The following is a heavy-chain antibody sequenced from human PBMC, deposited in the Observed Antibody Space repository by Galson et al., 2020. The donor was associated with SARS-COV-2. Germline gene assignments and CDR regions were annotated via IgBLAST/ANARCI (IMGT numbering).Heavy chain of an antibody. J-gene: IGHJ4*02. CDR1: GGSISSYY. V-gene: IGHV4-59*01. CDR2: IYYSWST. Sequence: SETLSLTCTVSGGSISSYYWSWIRQPPGKGLEWIGYIYYSWSTNYNPSLKSRVTISVDTSKNQFSLKLSSVTAADTAVYYCASLNWNDGRVDYWGQGTLVTVSS. D-gene: IGHD1-20*01. CDR3: ASLNWNDGRVDY.